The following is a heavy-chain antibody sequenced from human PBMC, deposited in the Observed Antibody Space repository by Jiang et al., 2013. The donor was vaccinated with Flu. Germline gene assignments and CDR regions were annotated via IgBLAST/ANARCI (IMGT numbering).Heavy chain of an antibody. J-gene: IGHJ4*02. V-gene: IGHV1-69*04. CDR3: AREGSGDAIAAADC. D-gene: IGHD6-13*01. CDR1: GGTFSSYT. Sequence: GAEVKKPGSSVKVSCKASGGTFSSYTISWVRQAPGQGLEWMGRIIPILGIANYAQRFQGRVTITADKSTSTAYMELSSLRSEDTAVYYCAREGSGDAIAAADCWGQGTLVTVSS. CDR2: IIPILGIA.